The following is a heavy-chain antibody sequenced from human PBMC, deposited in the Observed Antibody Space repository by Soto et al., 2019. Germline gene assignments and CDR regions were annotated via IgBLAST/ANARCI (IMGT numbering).Heavy chain of an antibody. CDR2: ISHDGINK. D-gene: IGHD6-19*01. CDR1: GFSFSSYA. J-gene: IGHJ5*02. Sequence: QVWLVESGGGVVQPGRSLRLSCTASGFSFSSYAMYWFRQPPGKGLEWVAVISHDGINKHYADSVKGRVTVSRDNSIHSLDLQLNSLRGEDTAMYYCARDMYSSDYFVKWFEPWGQGTLVTVSS. CDR3: ARDMYSSDYFVKWFEP. V-gene: IGHV3-30-3*01.